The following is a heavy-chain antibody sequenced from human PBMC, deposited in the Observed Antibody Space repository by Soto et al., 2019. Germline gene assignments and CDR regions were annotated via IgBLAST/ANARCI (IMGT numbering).Heavy chain of an antibody. CDR3: ARGWNYYDSSGYYPYDY. Sequence: SVKISPKGSGDTFTSYAISWVRQAPGEGLEWMGGIIPIFGTANYAQKFQGRVTITADESTSTAYMELSSLRSEDTAVYYCARGWNYYDSSGYYPYDYWGQGTLVTVSS. J-gene: IGHJ4*02. D-gene: IGHD3-22*01. CDR2: IIPIFGTA. V-gene: IGHV1-69*01. CDR1: GDTFTSYA.